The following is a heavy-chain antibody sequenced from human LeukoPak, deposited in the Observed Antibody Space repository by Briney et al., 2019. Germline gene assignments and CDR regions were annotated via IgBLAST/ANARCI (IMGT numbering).Heavy chain of an antibody. CDR1: GFTFSSYA. J-gene: IGHJ4*02. D-gene: IGHD3-10*01. Sequence: GGSLRLSCAASGFTFSSYAMSWVRQAPGKGLEWVSGISDSGDRAHYADSVKGRFTISRDNSKNTQYLQMNSLRAEDTAVYFCAKQTTGYSGSGVDFWGQGPLVTVSS. CDR3: AKQTTGYSGSGVDF. CDR2: ISDSGDRA. V-gene: IGHV3-23*01.